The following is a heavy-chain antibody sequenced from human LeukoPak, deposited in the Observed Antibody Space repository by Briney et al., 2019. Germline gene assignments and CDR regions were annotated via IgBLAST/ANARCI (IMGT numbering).Heavy chain of an antibody. Sequence: GGSLRLSCAASGFTFSSYAMHWVRQAPGKGLEWVAVISYDGSSKYYADSVKGRFTISRDNSKNTLYLQMNSLRAEDTAVYYCARGVGYCSSTSCYAPPTQIWGQGTMVTVSS. CDR1: GFTFSSYA. J-gene: IGHJ3*02. D-gene: IGHD2-2*01. CDR2: ISYDGSSK. V-gene: IGHV3-30*04. CDR3: ARGVGYCSSTSCYAPPTQI.